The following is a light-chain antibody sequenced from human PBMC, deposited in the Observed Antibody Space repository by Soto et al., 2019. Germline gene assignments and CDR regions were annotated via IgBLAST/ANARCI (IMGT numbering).Light chain of an antibody. V-gene: IGKV1-39*01. Sequence: DIQLTQSPSSLSASVGDRVTITCLASQSFRSYLNWYQQKPGKAPKLLIYAASSLQTGVSSRFSGSGSGTDFTLTISNLQAEDFATYYCQQTSSTPTFGGGTKVEIK. J-gene: IGKJ4*01. CDR2: AAS. CDR3: QQTSSTPT. CDR1: QSFRSY.